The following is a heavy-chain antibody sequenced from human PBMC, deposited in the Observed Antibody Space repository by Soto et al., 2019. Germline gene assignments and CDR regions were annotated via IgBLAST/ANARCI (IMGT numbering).Heavy chain of an antibody. CDR3: ARDTLKFNIYYYYYYMDV. Sequence: GGSLRLSCAASGFTFSSYWMSWVRQAPGKGLEWVANIKQDGSEKYYVDSVKGRFTISRDNAKNSLYLQMNSLRAEDTAVYYCARDTLKFNIYYYYYYMDVWGKGTTVTVSS. CDR1: GFTFSSYW. CDR2: IKQDGSEK. J-gene: IGHJ6*03. V-gene: IGHV3-7*01.